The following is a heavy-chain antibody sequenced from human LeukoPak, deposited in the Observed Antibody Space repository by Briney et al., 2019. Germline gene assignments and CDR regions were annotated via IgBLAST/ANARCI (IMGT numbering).Heavy chain of an antibody. CDR3: ARALGSGYDETLDY. J-gene: IGHJ4*02. V-gene: IGHV7-4-1*02. D-gene: IGHD5-12*01. Sequence: ASVKVSCKASGYTFTSYAMNWVRQAPGQGLEWMGWINANTGKPTHAQGFPGRVVFSFDTSVSTEYLQISSLKAEDTAVYYCARALGSGYDETLDYWGQGTLVTVSS. CDR2: INANTGKP. CDR1: GYTFTSYA.